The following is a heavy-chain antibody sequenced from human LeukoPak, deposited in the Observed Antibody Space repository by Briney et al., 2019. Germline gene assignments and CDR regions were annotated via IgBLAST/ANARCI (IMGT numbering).Heavy chain of an antibody. D-gene: IGHD6-13*01. CDR1: GFTFSSYG. V-gene: IGHV3-30*18. J-gene: IGHJ6*02. Sequence: PGRSLRLSCAASGFTFSSYGMHWVRQAPGKGLEWVAVISYDGSNKYYADSVKGRFTISRDNSKNTLYLQMNSLRAEDTAVYYCAKALISTKAAPQLRAPIYYYGMDVWGQGTTVTVSS. CDR3: AKALISTKAAPQLRAPIYYYGMDV. CDR2: ISYDGSNK.